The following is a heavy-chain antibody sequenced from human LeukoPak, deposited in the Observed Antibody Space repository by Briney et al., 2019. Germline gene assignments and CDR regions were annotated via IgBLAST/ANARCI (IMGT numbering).Heavy chain of an antibody. CDR1: GFSFSSYA. D-gene: IGHD3-22*01. CDR3: AKGANSGFYNHFDF. CDR2: ISGSGGTT. V-gene: IGHV3-23*01. J-gene: IGHJ4*02. Sequence: GGSLRLSCAAFGFSFSSYAMSWVRQAPGGGLEWVSSISGSGGTTYYADSVKGRFTISRDNSKNTLYLQMNSLSAEDTAVYYRAKGANSGFYNHFDFWGQGSLVTVSS.